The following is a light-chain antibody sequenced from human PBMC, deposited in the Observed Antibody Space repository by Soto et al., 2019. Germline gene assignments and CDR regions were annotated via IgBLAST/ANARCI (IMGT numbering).Light chain of an antibody. CDR3: QQRITSPLT. J-gene: IGKJ4*01. CDR1: QSVGNY. CDR2: ETS. V-gene: IGKV3-11*01. Sequence: EIVLTQSPATLSLSPGERATLSCRASQSVGNYLAWYQQKPGQAPRLLIFETSNRAIGIPARFSGSGSGPHFTLTISRLPPEDFAFYYCQQRITSPLTFGRGTKVEVK.